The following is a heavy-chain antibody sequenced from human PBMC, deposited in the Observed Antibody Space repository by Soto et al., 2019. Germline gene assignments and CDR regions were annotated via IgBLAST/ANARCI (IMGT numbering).Heavy chain of an antibody. CDR1: GYPFSNYA. Sequence: QVQLVQSGAEEKKPGASVKVSCKASGYPFSNYAMHWVRQATGQGLEWMGWINAGNGNSKYSQKFQGRVTITRDTSANTAYMELDSLRSEDTAVYYCATSTYCSSSTCYQWYGMDVWGQGTTVTVSS. CDR3: ATSTYCSSSTCYQWYGMDV. V-gene: IGHV1-3*05. D-gene: IGHD2-2*01. CDR2: INAGNGNS. J-gene: IGHJ6*02.